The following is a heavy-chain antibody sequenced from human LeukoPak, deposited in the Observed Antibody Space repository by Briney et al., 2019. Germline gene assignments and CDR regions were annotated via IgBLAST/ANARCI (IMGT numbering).Heavy chain of an antibody. D-gene: IGHD1-7*01. CDR1: GGTFSSYA. Sequence: GASVKVSCKASGGTFSSYAISWVRQAPRQGLEWMGGIIPIFGTANYAQKFQGRVTITADESTSTAYMELSSLRSEDTAVYYCARRISNPELYYYYYYGMDVWGQGTTVTVSS. CDR2: IIPIFGTA. V-gene: IGHV1-69*01. CDR3: ARRISNPELYYYYYYGMDV. J-gene: IGHJ6*02.